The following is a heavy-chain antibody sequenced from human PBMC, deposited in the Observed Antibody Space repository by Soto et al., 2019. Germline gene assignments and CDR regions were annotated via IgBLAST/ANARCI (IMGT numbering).Heavy chain of an antibody. CDR1: GYTFTNYW. Sequence: GESLKISCKGSGYTFTNYWIGWVRQMPGKGLEWMGIIYPGYSDTKYNPSFQGQVTISADKSITTTYLQWSSLKASDTAIYYCAASIFHYGMDVWGQGTTVTVSS. CDR3: AASIFHYGMDV. V-gene: IGHV5-51*01. J-gene: IGHJ6*02. CDR2: IYPGYSDT.